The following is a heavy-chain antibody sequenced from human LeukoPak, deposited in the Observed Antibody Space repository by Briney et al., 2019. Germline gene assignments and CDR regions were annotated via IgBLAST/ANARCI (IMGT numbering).Heavy chain of an antibody. CDR3: ARETMAYGMDV. CDR1: GGSFSGYY. CDR2: INHSGNT. Sequence: SETLSLTCAVYGGSFSGYYWSWIRQPPGKGLEWIGEINHSGNTNYSPSLKSRVTISIDTSKNQFSLKLSSVTAADTAVYYCARETMAYGMDVWGQGTTVTVSS. J-gene: IGHJ6*02. D-gene: IGHD4/OR15-4a*01. V-gene: IGHV4-34*01.